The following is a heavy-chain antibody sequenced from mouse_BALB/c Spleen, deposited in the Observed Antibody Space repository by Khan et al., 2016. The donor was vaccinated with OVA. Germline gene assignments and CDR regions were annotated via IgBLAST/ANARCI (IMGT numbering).Heavy chain of an antibody. V-gene: IGHV5-6*01. CDR3: TRFITTTTGDYYAMDY. D-gene: IGHD1-2*01. CDR1: GFIFSSYG. CDR2: ISSGGTYT. J-gene: IGHJ4*01. Sequence: EVELVESGGDLVNPGGSLKLSCAASGFIFSSYGMSWVRQTPDKRLEWVATISSGGTYTYSPDSVKGRFTISRDNAKNTLSLQMSSLKSEDTAMYYCTRFITTTTGDYYAMDYWGQGTSVTVSS.